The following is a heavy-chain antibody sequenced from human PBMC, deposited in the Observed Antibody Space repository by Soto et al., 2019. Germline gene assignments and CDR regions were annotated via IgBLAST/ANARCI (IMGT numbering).Heavy chain of an antibody. CDR3: ASSLFSYHYYYYMDV. D-gene: IGHD5-18*01. CDR2: IKQDGSEK. V-gene: IGHV3-7*01. J-gene: IGHJ6*03. CDR1: GFTFSSYW. Sequence: GGSLRLSCAVSGFTFSSYWMSWVRQVPGKGLEWVANIKQDGSEKYYVNSVKGRITISRDNAKNSLYLQMNSLRAEDTAVYYCASSLFSYHYYYYMDVWGKGTTVTVSS.